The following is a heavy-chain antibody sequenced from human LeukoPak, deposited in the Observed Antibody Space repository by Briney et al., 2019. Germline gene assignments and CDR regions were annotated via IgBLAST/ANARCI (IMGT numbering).Heavy chain of an antibody. CDR2: MNPNSGNT. D-gene: IGHD6-13*01. J-gene: IGHJ5*02. CDR1: GYTFTSYD. CDR3: ARGKYSSRGGNWFDP. Sequence: ASVKLSCKASGYTFTSYDINWVRHPTGQGLEWMGWMNPNSGNTGYAQTFQGRVTMTRNTSISTAYMELSSLRSEDTAVYYCARGKYSSRGGNWFDPWGQGTLVTVSS. V-gene: IGHV1-8*01.